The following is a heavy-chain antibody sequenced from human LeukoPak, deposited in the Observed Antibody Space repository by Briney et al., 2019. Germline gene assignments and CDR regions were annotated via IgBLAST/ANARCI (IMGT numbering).Heavy chain of an antibody. CDR3: ARGTFSPQGSYFGH. J-gene: IGHJ4*02. CDR2: LYSGGAA. CDR1: GFTVRDNF. V-gene: IGHV3-53*01. Sequence: GGSLRLSCAVSGFTVRDNFLNWVRQTQGKGLECVSVLYSGGAAYYADSVKGRFTISRDTSKNTLSLQMNSLRVEDTALYYCARGTFSPQGSYFGHWGQGILVTVSS. D-gene: IGHD1-26*01.